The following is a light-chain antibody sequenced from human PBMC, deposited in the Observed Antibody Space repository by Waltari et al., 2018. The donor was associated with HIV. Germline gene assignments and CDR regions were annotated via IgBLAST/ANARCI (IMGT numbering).Light chain of an antibody. CDR1: SRDTGGYNY. CDR3: SSYTSSSTLV. Sequence: QSALPQPASASGSPGQSITISCTGPSRDTGGYNYVSWYQHHPGKAPKLMIYEVSNRPSGVSNRFSGSKSGNTASLTISGLQAEDEADYYCSSYTSSSTLVFGGGTKLTVL. V-gene: IGLV2-14*01. CDR2: EVS. J-gene: IGLJ2*01.